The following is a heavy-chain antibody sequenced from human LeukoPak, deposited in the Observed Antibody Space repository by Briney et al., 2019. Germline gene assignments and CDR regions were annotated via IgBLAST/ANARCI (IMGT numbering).Heavy chain of an antibody. CDR2: IWYDGSEQ. D-gene: IGHD2-15*01. CDR3: ARDRGWPAVHFDL. J-gene: IGHJ4*02. Sequence: GGSLRLSCAASRFTFKNYGMHWVRQAPGKGLEWVAVIWYDGSEQYYVDSVKGRFTVSRDNSKSTVYLQMNSLRVEDTALYFCARDRGWPAVHFDLWGQGTLVTVFS. V-gene: IGHV3-33*01. CDR1: RFTFKNYG.